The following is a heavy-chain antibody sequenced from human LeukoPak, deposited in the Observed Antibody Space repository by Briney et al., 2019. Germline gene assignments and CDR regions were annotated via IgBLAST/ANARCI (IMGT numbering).Heavy chain of an antibody. CDR3: ARAVSSGFRLTQEKMGAYYFDY. D-gene: IGHD5-12*01. CDR1: GGSISSSSYY. J-gene: IGHJ4*02. CDR2: IYYSGST. Sequence: SETLSLTCTVSGGSISSSSYYWGWIRQPPGKGLEWIGSIYYSGSTYYNPSLKSRVTISVDTSKNQFSLKLSSVTAADTAVYYCARAVSSGFRLTQEKMGAYYFDYWGQGTLVTVSS. V-gene: IGHV4-39*07.